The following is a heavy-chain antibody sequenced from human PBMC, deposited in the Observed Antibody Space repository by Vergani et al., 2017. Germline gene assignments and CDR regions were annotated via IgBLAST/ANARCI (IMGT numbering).Heavy chain of an antibody. Sequence: EVQLVESGGGLVKPGGSLRLSCAASGFTFSSYSMNWVRQAPGKGLEWVSSISSSSSYIYYADSVKGRCTISRDNAKNSMYLQMNSLRAEDTAVYYCARVRKHCRGGSFYSRYYYYYGMDVWGQGTTVTVSS. CDR1: GFTFSSYS. V-gene: IGHV3-21*01. CDR2: ISSSSSYI. J-gene: IGHJ6*02. D-gene: IGHD2-15*01. CDR3: ARVRKHCRGGSFYSRYYYYYGMDV.